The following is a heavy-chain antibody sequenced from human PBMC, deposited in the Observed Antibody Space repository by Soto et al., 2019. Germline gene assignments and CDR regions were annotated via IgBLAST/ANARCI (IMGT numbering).Heavy chain of an antibody. J-gene: IGHJ4*02. CDR1: GFTFDDYA. CDR2: ISWNSGSI. V-gene: IGHV3-9*01. D-gene: IGHD3-9*01. CDR3: AKDSYDILSETTFDY. Sequence: GGSLRLSCAASGFTFDDYAMHWVRQAPGKGLEWVSGISWNSGSIGYADSVKGRFTISRDNAKNSLYLQMNSLRAEDTALYYCAKDSYDILSETTFDYWGQGTLVTVSS.